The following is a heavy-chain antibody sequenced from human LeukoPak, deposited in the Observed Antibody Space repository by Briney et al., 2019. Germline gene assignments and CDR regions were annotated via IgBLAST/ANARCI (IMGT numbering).Heavy chain of an antibody. CDR1: GYSFSNYW. Sequence: GESLKISCKASGYSFSNYWIGWVRQLPGKGLEWMGIIHPGDSDTRFSPSFQGQVTISVDKSISTAYLQLSSLKASDTAIYYCVKLSYYDSGTYYNANYNWFDPWGHGTLVTVSS. CDR3: VKLSYYDSGTYYNANYNWFDP. CDR2: IHPGDSDT. D-gene: IGHD3-10*01. J-gene: IGHJ5*02. V-gene: IGHV5-51*01.